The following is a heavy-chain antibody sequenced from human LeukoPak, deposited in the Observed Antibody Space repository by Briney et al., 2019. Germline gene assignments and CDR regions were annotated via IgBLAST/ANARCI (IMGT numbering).Heavy chain of an antibody. CDR2: ISAYNGNT. J-gene: IGHJ6*03. V-gene: IGHV1-18*01. CDR1: GYTFTSYG. CDR3: ARDTAAGTLPYYYCMDV. Sequence: ASVKVSCKASGYTFTSYGISWVRQAPGQGLEWMGWISAYNGNTNYAQKLQGRVTMTTDTSTSTAYMELRSLRSDDTAVYYCARDTAAGTLPYYYCMDVWGKGTTVTVSS. D-gene: IGHD6-13*01.